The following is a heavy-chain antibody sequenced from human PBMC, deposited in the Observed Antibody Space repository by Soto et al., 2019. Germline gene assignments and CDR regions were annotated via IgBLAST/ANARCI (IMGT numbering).Heavy chain of an antibody. D-gene: IGHD6-19*01. V-gene: IGHV5-51*01. Sequence: GESLKISYKGSGYSFTSYWIGWVRQMPGKGLEWTGIIYPGDSDTRYSPSFQGQVTISADKSISTAYLQWSSLKASDTAMYYCARRVAVAGTYFDYWGQGTLVTV. CDR2: IYPGDSDT. CDR3: ARRVAVAGTYFDY. J-gene: IGHJ4*02. CDR1: GYSFTSYW.